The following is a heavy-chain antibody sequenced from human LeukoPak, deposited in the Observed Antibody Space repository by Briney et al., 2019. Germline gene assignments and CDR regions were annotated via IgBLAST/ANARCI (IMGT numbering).Heavy chain of an antibody. D-gene: IGHD2-8*01. CDR1: ELTLNTYA. CDR2: VWSGGSRN. J-gene: IGHJ3*02. Sequence: GGSLRLSCAASELTLNTYAMHWVRQAPGKGLEWVAIVWSGGSRNTYADSVKGRFTISRDNSKNTLYLQMNSLRVEDTAIYYCAKESNGLDIWGRGAMVIDTS. CDR3: AKESNGLDI. V-gene: IGHV3-30*02.